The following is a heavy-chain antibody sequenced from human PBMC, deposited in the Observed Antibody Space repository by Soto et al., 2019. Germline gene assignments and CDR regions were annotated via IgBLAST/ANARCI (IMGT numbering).Heavy chain of an antibody. V-gene: IGHV3-23*01. D-gene: IGHD3-9*01. CDR1: GFTFSSYA. CDR2: VSASGGGT. CDR3: ARVPRMRPGYYINYYYGMDV. Sequence: PGGSLRLSCAASGFTFSSYAMNWVRQAPGKGLEWVAGVSASGGGTSYADSVKGRFTISRDNSKDTLYLQMNSLRAEDAAVYYCARVPRMRPGYYINYYYGMDVWGQGTTVTVSS. J-gene: IGHJ6*02.